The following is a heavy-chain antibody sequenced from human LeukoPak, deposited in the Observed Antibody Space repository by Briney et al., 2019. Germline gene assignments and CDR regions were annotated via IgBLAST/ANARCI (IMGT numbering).Heavy chain of an antibody. Sequence: PGGSLRLSCVASGFPFSRYWMHWVRQAPGKGLVWVSRVSGDESVTNCADSVRGRFTTSRDNAKNTLYLQMNSLRPEDTAVYYCARDQDWVPFDPWGQGTLVAVSS. V-gene: IGHV3-74*01. D-gene: IGHD3-9*01. CDR3: ARDQDWVPFDP. CDR1: GFPFSRYW. J-gene: IGHJ5*02. CDR2: VSGDESVT.